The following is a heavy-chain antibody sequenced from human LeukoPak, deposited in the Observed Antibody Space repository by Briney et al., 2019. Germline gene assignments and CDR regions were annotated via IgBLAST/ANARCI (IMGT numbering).Heavy chain of an antibody. J-gene: IGHJ4*02. Sequence: PGGSLRLSCVASGFTFSSHAMAWVRQAPGKGLEWVSAIGGSGTSIYYADSVKGRFTISRDNAKNSLYLQMNSLRAEDTAVYYCAREMTTEAFDYWGQGTLVTVSS. D-gene: IGHD4-11*01. CDR2: IGGSGTSI. V-gene: IGHV3-21*01. CDR3: AREMTTEAFDY. CDR1: GFTFSSHA.